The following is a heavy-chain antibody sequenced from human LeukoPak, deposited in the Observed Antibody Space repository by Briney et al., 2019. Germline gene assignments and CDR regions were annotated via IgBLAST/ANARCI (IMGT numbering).Heavy chain of an antibody. CDR3: AREYHYYDTRGHYYFDY. D-gene: IGHD3-22*01. CDR2: IYYSGST. Sequence: PSETLSLTCSVSAGSISRNYWSWIRQPPGKGLEWIGYIYYSGSTNYNPSLKSRVTMSLDTSRNQFSLKLSSVTAADTAVYYCAREYHYYDTRGHYYFDYWGQGTLVTVSS. CDR1: AGSISRNY. V-gene: IGHV4-59*01. J-gene: IGHJ4*02.